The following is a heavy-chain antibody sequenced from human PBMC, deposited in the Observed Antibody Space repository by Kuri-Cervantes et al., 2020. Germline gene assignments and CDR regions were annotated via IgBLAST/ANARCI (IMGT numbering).Heavy chain of an antibody. J-gene: IGHJ4*02. CDR1: GFTFSSYT. Sequence: GESLKISCAASGFTFSSYTMNWVRQAPGKGLEWVSSISSSRNYIYYADSVKGRFTISRDNAKSSLYLQMNSLRAEDTAVYYCARDGESSGWYYFDYWGQGTLVTVSS. CDR2: ISSSRNYI. CDR3: ARDGESSGWYYFDY. V-gene: IGHV3-21*01. D-gene: IGHD6-19*01.